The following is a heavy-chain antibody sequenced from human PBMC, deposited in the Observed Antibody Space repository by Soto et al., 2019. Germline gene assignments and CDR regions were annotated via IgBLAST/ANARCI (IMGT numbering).Heavy chain of an antibody. Sequence: GGSLRLSCAASGFTFSSYAMHWVRQAPGKGLEWVAVISYGGSNKYYADSVKGRFTISRDNSKNTLYLQMNSLRVEDTAVYYCAKVGFPYSYGYLFYYWGQGTLVTVSS. V-gene: IGHV3-30-3*01. CDR1: GFTFSSYA. J-gene: IGHJ4*02. CDR2: ISYGGSNK. D-gene: IGHD5-18*01. CDR3: AKVGFPYSYGYLFYY.